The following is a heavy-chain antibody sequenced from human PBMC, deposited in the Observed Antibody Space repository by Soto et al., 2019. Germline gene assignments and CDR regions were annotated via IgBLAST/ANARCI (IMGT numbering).Heavy chain of an antibody. J-gene: IGHJ4*02. CDR3: AKGAEGYVVSSLDS. D-gene: IGHD5-12*01. Sequence: EVQLLESGGGFVQPGGSLRLSCAASGFRFSDFAMTWVRQAPGRGLEWVSAITGTASTYYADSVKGRFTISRDNSKNTLYLQINSLRAEDTAIYYCAKGAEGYVVSSLDSWGQGTLVTVSS. CDR1: GFRFSDFA. CDR2: ITGTAST. V-gene: IGHV3-23*01.